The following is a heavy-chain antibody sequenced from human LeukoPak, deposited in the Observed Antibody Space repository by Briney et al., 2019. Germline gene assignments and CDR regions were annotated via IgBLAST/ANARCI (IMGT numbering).Heavy chain of an antibody. CDR1: GFTFSSYA. V-gene: IGHV3-30-3*01. Sequence: PGGSLRLSCAASGFTFSSYAMHWVRQAPGKGLEWVAVISYDGSNKYYADSVKGRFTISRDNSKNTLYLQMNSLRAEDTAVYYCAKDEYSGYDQGAFDIWGQGTMVTVSS. CDR2: ISYDGSNK. D-gene: IGHD5-12*01. CDR3: AKDEYSGYDQGAFDI. J-gene: IGHJ3*02.